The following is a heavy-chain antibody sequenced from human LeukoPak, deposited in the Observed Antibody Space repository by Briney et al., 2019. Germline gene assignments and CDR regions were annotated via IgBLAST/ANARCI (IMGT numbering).Heavy chain of an antibody. J-gene: IGHJ4*02. CDR1: GGSISSYY. Sequence: KPSETLSLTCPVSGGSISSYYWSWLRQPAGKGLEWLGRIYTSGSTNYNPSLKSRVAMSVDTSKNQFSLKLSSVTAADTAVYYCAREHWGFWDYWGQGTLVTVSS. CDR2: IYTSGST. D-gene: IGHD7-27*01. CDR3: AREHWGFWDY. V-gene: IGHV4-4*07.